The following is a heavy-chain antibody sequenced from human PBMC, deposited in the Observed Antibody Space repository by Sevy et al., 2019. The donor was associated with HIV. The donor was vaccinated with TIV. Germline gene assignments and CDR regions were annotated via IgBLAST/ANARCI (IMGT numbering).Heavy chain of an antibody. D-gene: IGHD3-3*01. Sequence: GGSLRLSCAASGFTFRTYAFHWVRQAPGRRLEWIGLISSNGDNDLYVNFMRGRFSISSDNSMNILYLQLTSLTPDDTAVYYCARGPEWEFTSFLSHWGQGTLVTVSS. CDR2: ISSNGDND. J-gene: IGHJ4*02. V-gene: IGHV3-30-3*01. CDR3: ARGPEWEFTSFLSH. CDR1: GFTFRTYA.